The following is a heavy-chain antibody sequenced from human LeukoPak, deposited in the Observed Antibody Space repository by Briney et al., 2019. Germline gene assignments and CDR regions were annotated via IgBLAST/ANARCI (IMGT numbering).Heavy chain of an antibody. V-gene: IGHV1-3*01. CDR1: GYTFTSYA. Sequence: ASVKVSCKASGYTFTSYAMHWVRQAPGQRLEWMGWINAGNGNTKYSQKFQGRVTITRDTSASTAYMELSSLRSEDTAVYYCAKDRGRITGTIFYFDYWGQGTLVTVSS. CDR2: INAGNGNT. D-gene: IGHD1-7*01. CDR3: AKDRGRITGTIFYFDY. J-gene: IGHJ4*02.